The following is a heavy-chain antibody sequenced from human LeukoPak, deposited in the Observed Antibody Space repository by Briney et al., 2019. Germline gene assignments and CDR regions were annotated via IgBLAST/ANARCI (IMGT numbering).Heavy chain of an antibody. CDR2: INPNSGGT. J-gene: IGHJ4*02. Sequence: ASVKVSRKASGYTFTGYYMHWVRQAPGQGLEWMGWINPNSGGTNYAQKFQGRVTMTRDTSISTAYMELSRLRSDDTAVYYCAREVVAATLLDYWGQGTMVTVSS. D-gene: IGHD2-15*01. CDR1: GYTFTGYY. V-gene: IGHV1-2*02. CDR3: AREVVAATLLDY.